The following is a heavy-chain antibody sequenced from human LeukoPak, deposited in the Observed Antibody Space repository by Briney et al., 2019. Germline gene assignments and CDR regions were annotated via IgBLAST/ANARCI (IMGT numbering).Heavy chain of an antibody. CDR2: IYSSGST. Sequence: PSQTLSLTCTVSGGSISSGIYYWNWIRQPAGKGLEWIGRIYSSGSTNYNPSLKSRVTISVDTTKNQFSLKLSSVTAADTAVYYCATGPRYCRSTSCYLFSHWGQGTLVTVSS. CDR3: ATGPRYCRSTSCYLFSH. CDR1: GGSISSGIYY. D-gene: IGHD2-2*01. J-gene: IGHJ4*02. V-gene: IGHV4-61*02.